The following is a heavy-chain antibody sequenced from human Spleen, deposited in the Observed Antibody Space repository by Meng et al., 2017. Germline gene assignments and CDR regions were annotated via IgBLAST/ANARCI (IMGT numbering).Heavy chain of an antibody. D-gene: IGHD2-21*02. V-gene: IGHV4-59*08. CDR2: IYYSGST. J-gene: IGHJ6*02. CDR3: AGGAVVTLIFYHAMDV. CDR1: GFTFNSYE. Sequence: ESLKISCAASGFTFNSYEMNWVRQAPGKGLEWIGYIYYSGSTNYNPSLKSRVTMSADTSKNQFSLKLTSVTAADTAVYYCAGGAVVTLIFYHAMDVWGQGTTVTVSS.